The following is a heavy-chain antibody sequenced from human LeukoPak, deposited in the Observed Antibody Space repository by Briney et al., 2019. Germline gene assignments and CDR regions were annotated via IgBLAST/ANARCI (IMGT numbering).Heavy chain of an antibody. Sequence: GGSLRLSCAPSGFTFSSYAMSWVRQAPGEGREWGVAIRGSGRSTLYADCVEGRFNISRDNSNNPLYLHMNTLRAEAAAVYYCAKTEAGHYYDSSGYTNDYWGQGTLVTVSS. CDR2: IRGSGRST. V-gene: IGHV3-23*01. CDR1: GFTFSSYA. D-gene: IGHD3-22*01. J-gene: IGHJ4*02. CDR3: AKTEAGHYYDSSGYTNDY.